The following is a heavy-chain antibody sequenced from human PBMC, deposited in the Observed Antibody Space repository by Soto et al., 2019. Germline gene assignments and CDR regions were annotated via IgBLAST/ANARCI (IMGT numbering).Heavy chain of an antibody. J-gene: IGHJ4*02. CDR2: IDSDGGSI. V-gene: IGHV3-74*01. D-gene: IGHD6-19*01. CDR3: AREVSSGWPFDY. CDR1: GFTLSSHW. Sequence: EVQLVESGGGLVQPGGSLRLSCEASGFTLSSHWMNWVRQAPGKGLVWVSRIDSDGGSITYADSVKGRFTISRDNAKNTLYLQMISLRAEDTAVYSCAREVSSGWPFDYWGQGTLVTVSS.